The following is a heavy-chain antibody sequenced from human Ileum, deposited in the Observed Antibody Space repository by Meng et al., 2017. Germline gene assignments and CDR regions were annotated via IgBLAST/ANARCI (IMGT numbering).Heavy chain of an antibody. CDR2: ISSDGSIV. V-gene: IGHV3-74*01. J-gene: IGHJ4*02. CDR1: EFIFNNYW. D-gene: IGHD2-15*01. Sequence: GESLKISCATSEFIFNNYWMDWVRQAPGKGLVWVSHISSDGSIVSYADSEKGRFTISRDNAKNMLYLEMNSLRAEDTAMYYGVRDGRCTCVDGRCRKLDYWGQGTRVTVSS. CDR3: VRDGRCTCVDGRCRKLDY.